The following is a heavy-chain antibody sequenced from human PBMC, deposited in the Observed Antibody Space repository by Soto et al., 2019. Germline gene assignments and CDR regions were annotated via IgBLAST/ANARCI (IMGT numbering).Heavy chain of an antibody. CDR2: ISGSGGST. V-gene: IGHV3-23*01. CDR3: AKINTAIVLIGVEAKNKKISPPYYYMDV. CDR1: GFTFSSYA. Sequence: EVQLLESGGGLVQPGGSLRLSCAASGFTFSSYAMSWVRQAPGKGLEWVSAISGSGGSTYYADSVKGRFTISRDNSKNTLYLQMNSLRAEDTAVYYCAKINTAIVLIGVEAKNKKISPPYYYMDVWGKVTTVTVSS. D-gene: IGHD5-18*01. J-gene: IGHJ6*03.